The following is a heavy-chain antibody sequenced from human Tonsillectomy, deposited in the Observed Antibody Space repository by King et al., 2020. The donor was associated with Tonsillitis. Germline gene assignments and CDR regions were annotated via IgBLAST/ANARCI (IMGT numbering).Heavy chain of an antibody. D-gene: IGHD1-1*01. Sequence: VQLVESGGGLVQPGRSLRLSCAASGFTFDDYAMHWVRQAPGKGLEWVSSISWNSGSIAYADSVKGRFTISRDNTKNSLYLQMHSLRAEDTALYYCAKDCVGITTSSLGYYMDVGGKGTTVTVSS. V-gene: IGHV3-9*01. CDR3: AKDCVGITTSSLGYYMDV. CDR2: ISWNSGSI. CDR1: GFTFDDYA. J-gene: IGHJ6*03.